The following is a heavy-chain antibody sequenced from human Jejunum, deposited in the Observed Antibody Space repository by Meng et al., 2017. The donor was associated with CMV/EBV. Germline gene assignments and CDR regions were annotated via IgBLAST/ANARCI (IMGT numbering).Heavy chain of an antibody. Sequence: CAASGFSVSSTYMTWVRQAPGKGLEWVSVMYSHGATYYADSVKGRFTISRDNSKNILFLQMTSLRGEDTARYYCAREVVPNGRDYWGQGTLVTVSS. CDR1: GFSVSSTY. CDR3: AREVVPNGRDY. D-gene: IGHD2-8*01. J-gene: IGHJ4*02. CDR2: MYSHGAT. V-gene: IGHV3-53*05.